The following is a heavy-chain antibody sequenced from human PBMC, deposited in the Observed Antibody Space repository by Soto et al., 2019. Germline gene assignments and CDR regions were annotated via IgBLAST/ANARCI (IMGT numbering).Heavy chain of an antibody. Sequence: PSETLSLTFPVSGDSIRGYYWSWIRQPPGKGLEWIVYIYSSGDTNYNPSLKNRGTISVXXXXXXFXLXLXXXPAAXTGVYYCARGGGYNFGIDYWGRGILVTVSS. D-gene: IGHD5-12*01. CDR2: IYSSGDT. CDR1: GDSIRGYY. V-gene: IGHV4-59*01. J-gene: IGHJ4*02. CDR3: ARGGGYNFGIDY.